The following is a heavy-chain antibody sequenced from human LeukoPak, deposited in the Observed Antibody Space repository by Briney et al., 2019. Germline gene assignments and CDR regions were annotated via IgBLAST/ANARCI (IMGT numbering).Heavy chain of an antibody. D-gene: IGHD3-10*01. CDR1: SGSISSGVYY. Sequence: SETLSLTCPVSSGSISSGVYYWSWIRQHPGKGLEWIGYIYYSGSTNYNPSLKSRVNISVDTSKNQFSLKLSSVTAADTALYYCARGRGWFDPWGQGTLVIVSS. CDR2: IYYSGST. CDR3: ARGRGWFDP. V-gene: IGHV4-61*08. J-gene: IGHJ5*02.